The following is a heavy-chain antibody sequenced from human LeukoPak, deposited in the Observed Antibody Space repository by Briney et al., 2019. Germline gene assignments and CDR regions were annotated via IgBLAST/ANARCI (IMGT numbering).Heavy chain of an antibody. V-gene: IGHV1-2*02. CDR1: GYTFTGYY. Sequence: ASVKVSCKASGYTFTGYYMHWVRQAPGQGLEWMGWINPNSGGTNYAQKLQGRVTMTRDTSISTAYMELSRLRSDDTAVYYCAREGIAAAGTDYWGQGTLVTVSS. J-gene: IGHJ4*02. CDR3: AREGIAAAGTDY. CDR2: INPNSGGT. D-gene: IGHD6-13*01.